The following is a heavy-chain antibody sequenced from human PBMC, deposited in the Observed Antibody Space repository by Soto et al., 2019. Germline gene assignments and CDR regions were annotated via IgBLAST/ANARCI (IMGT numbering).Heavy chain of an antibody. Sequence: QVQLVQSGAEVKKPGASVKVSCKASGYTFTSYYIHWVRQAPGQGLEWMGIINPSVDSTTYAQKFQGRGTMTRDTSTSTVYMELSSLRSEDTAVYYCARDWGYTYGQGLFDHWGQGTLVIVSS. CDR2: INPSVDST. J-gene: IGHJ4*02. CDR3: ARDWGYTYGQGLFDH. V-gene: IGHV1-46*03. CDR1: GYTFTSYY. D-gene: IGHD5-18*01.